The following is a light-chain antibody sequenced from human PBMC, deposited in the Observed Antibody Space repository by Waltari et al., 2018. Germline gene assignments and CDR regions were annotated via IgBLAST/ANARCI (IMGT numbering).Light chain of an antibody. CDR1: QSVNGY. Sequence: ETVMTQSPATLSVSPGERATLSCRASQSVNGYLAWYPQKPGQPPRLLIYGASTRAPGVPARFTGSGSQREFTLTISSLQSEDLGIYYCQQCNDWPRGTFGQGTKVEIK. V-gene: IGKV3-15*01. CDR2: GAS. CDR3: QQCNDWPRGT. J-gene: IGKJ1*01.